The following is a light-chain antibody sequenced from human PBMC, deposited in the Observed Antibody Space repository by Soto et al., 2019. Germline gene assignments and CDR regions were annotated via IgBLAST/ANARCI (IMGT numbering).Light chain of an antibody. V-gene: IGKV3-20*01. Sequence: EIVLTQSPGTLSLSPGEGATISCRASQSVSGTLLAWYQQKGGQAPRLLIHGASSMPTGIPDRFSGSGSGTDFTLTISRLEPEDFAVYYCQQYGGSPRTFGQGTKVEVK. J-gene: IGKJ1*01. CDR3: QQYGGSPRT. CDR1: QSVSGTL. CDR2: GAS.